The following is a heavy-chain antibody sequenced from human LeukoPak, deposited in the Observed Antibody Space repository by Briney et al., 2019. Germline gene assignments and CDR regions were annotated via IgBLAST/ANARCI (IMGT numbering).Heavy chain of an antibody. CDR3: ARADCSSSTCYLRRSWFDP. CDR2: ISPKSDFI. J-gene: IGHJ5*02. D-gene: IGHD2-2*01. V-gene: IGHV3-21*01. CDR1: GFTVSSNY. Sequence: GGSLRLSCAASGFTVSSNYMSWVRQAPGKGLEWVSSISPKSDFIYYSDSVRGRFTISRDNAENSLYLQMNSLRAEDTAVYYCARADCSSSTCYLRRSWFDPWGQGTLVTVSS.